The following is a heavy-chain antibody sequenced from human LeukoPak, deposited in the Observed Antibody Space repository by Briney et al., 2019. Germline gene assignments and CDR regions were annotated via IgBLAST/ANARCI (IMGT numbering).Heavy chain of an antibody. CDR2: ISSNGGST. Sequence: GGSLRLSCSASGFTFSSYAMHWVRQAPGKGLEYVSAISSNGGSTYYADSVKGRFTISRDNSKNTLYLQMSSLRAEDTAVYYCVKGPYYDILTGYSFDYWGQGTPVTVSS. CDR1: GFTFSSYA. J-gene: IGHJ4*02. CDR3: VKGPYYDILTGYSFDY. V-gene: IGHV3-64D*06. D-gene: IGHD3-9*01.